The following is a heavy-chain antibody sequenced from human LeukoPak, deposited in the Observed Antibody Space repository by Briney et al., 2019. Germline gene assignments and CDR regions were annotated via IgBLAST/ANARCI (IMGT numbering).Heavy chain of an antibody. J-gene: IGHJ5*02. V-gene: IGHV4-39*07. CDR1: GGSISSSNYY. CDR2: IYHSGST. Sequence: SETLSLTCTVSGGSISSSNYYWGWIRQPPGKGLEWIGSIYHSGSTYYNPSLKSQVTISVDTSKNQFSLKLTSVTAADTAVYYCARGYSSSWYLNWFDPWGQGTLVTVSS. CDR3: ARGYSSSWYLNWFDP. D-gene: IGHD6-13*01.